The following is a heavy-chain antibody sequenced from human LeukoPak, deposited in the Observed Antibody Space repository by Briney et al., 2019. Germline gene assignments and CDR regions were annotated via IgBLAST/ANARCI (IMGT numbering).Heavy chain of an antibody. J-gene: IGHJ4*02. V-gene: IGHV1-18*01. CDR3: AKGGEIEYWSGGSGLPMDY. CDR1: GYTFTSYS. CDR2: ISGYNGNT. D-gene: IGHD2-15*01. Sequence: GASVKVSCKPSGYTFTSYSVGWVRQAPGQGLEGMGWISGYNGNTNYAHDLQGRVTMTIDRATTTAYMELRILRSDDTAVYYCAKGGEIEYWSGGSGLPMDYWGQGTLVTVSS.